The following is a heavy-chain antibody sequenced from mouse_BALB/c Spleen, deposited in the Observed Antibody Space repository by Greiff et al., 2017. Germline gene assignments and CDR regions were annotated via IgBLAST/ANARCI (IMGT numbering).Heavy chain of an antibody. Sequence: VQLQQSGPGLVKPSQTVSLTCTVTGISITTGNYRWSWIRQFPGNKLEWIGYIYYSGTITYNPSLTSRTTITRDTSKNQFFLEMNSLTAEDTATYYCARDRGITSFAYWGQGTLVTVSA. J-gene: IGHJ3*01. V-gene: IGHV3-5*02. CDR3: ARDRGITSFAY. CDR1: GISITTGNYR. D-gene: IGHD2-4*01. CDR2: IYYSGTI.